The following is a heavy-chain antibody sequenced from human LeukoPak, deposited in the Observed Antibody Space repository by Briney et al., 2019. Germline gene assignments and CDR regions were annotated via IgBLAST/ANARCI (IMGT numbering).Heavy chain of an antibody. CDR2: IYYSGST. J-gene: IGHJ6*03. D-gene: IGHD3-10*01. CDR1: GGSISSGSHY. CDR3: ASFRRGFGELSKYYSYYYMDV. V-gene: IGHV4-39*01. Sequence: PSETLSLTCTVFGGSISSGSHYWGWIRQPPGKGLEWIGSIYYSGSTYYNSSLKSRLTISVGTAKNQFSLKLSSVTAADTAVYYCASFRRGFGELSKYYSYYYMDVWGNGTTVTISS.